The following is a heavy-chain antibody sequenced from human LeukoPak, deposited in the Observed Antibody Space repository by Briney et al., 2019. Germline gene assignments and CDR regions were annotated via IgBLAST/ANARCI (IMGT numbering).Heavy chain of an antibody. CDR3: ARDVTGAVPAAAMGGGYYYYGMDV. D-gene: IGHD2-2*01. J-gene: IGHJ6*04. Sequence: SVKVSCKASGGTFSSYAISWVRQAPGQGLEWMGGIIPIFGTANYAQKFQGRVTITADESTSTAYMELSSLRSEDTAVYYCARDVTGAVPAAAMGGGYYYYGMDVWGKGTTVTVSS. V-gene: IGHV1-69*01. CDR1: GGTFSSYA. CDR2: IIPIFGTA.